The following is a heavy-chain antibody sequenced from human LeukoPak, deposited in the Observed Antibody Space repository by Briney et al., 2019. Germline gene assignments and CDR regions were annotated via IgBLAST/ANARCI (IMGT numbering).Heavy chain of an antibody. Sequence: GMSLRLSCAASGFTFSSYGMHWVRQAPGKGLEWVAVLWYDGSNKYYADSVKGRFTISRDNSKNTLYLQMNSLRAEDTAVYYCARDQDGVTSRYNWFDPWGQGTLVTVSS. CDR2: LWYDGSNK. V-gene: IGHV3-33*01. J-gene: IGHJ5*02. CDR3: ARDQDGVTSRYNWFDP. D-gene: IGHD2-21*02. CDR1: GFTFSSYG.